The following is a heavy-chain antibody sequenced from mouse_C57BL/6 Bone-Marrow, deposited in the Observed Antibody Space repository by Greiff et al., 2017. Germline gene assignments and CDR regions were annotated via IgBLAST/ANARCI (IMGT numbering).Heavy chain of an antibody. Sequence: AASGFDFSRYWMSWVRRAPGKGLEWIGEINPDSSTINYAPSLKDKFIISRDNAKNTLYLQMSKVRSEDTALYYCASVYYGSFFDYWGQGTTLTVSS. V-gene: IGHV4-1*01. CDR1: GFDFSRYW. CDR3: ASVYYGSFFDY. D-gene: IGHD1-1*01. J-gene: IGHJ2*01. CDR2: INPDSSTI.